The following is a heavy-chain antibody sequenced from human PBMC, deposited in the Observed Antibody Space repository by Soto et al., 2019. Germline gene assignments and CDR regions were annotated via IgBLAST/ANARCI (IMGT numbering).Heavy chain of an antibody. V-gene: IGHV1-18*01. D-gene: IGHD6-19*01. J-gene: IGHJ4*02. CDR3: ARDPVAATYFDY. CDR1: GYTFTTYG. Sequence: QVQLVQSGAEVKKPGASVKVSCKASGYTFTTYGIIWVRQAPGQGLEWLGWINGYNGNTNYAQKLQGRVTITTDTSTSTAYMELRSLRSDDTAVYYCARDPVAATYFDYWGQGTLVTVSS. CDR2: INGYNGNT.